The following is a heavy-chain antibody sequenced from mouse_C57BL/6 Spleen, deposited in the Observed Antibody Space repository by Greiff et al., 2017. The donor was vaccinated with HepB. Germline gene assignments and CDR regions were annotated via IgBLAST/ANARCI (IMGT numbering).Heavy chain of an antibody. CDR1: GYTFTGYW. J-gene: IGHJ3*01. Sequence: QVQLQQSGAELMKPGASVKLSCKATGYTFTGYWIEWVKQRPGHGLEWIGEILPGSGSTNYNEKFQGKATFTVDTSSNTAYMQLSRLTSEDSAIYYCARRGLREFAYWGQGTLVTVSA. V-gene: IGHV1-9*01. CDR3: ARRGLREFAY. CDR2: ILPGSGST.